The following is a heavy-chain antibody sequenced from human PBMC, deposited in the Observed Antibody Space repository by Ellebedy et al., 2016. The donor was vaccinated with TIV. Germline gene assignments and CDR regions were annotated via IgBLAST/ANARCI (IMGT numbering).Heavy chain of an antibody. CDR2: ISYDGNNK. D-gene: IGHD3-9*01. CDR3: AKEGYDIMTGEQFHGMDV. Sequence: GESLKISCAASGFILGSFDMHWVRQAPGKGLEWLAFISYDGNNKYIADSVKGRLTISRDNSMNALYLQMDSLRAEDTAVYYCAKEGYDIMTGEQFHGMDVWGQGTTVTVSS. V-gene: IGHV3-30*18. CDR1: GFILGSFD. J-gene: IGHJ6*02.